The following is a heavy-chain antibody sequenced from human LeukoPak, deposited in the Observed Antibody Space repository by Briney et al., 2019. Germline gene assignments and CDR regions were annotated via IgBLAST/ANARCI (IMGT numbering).Heavy chain of an antibody. V-gene: IGHV1-69*04. D-gene: IGHD3-10*02. CDR3: ARGDSVLQY. CDR1: GGTFGSYA. J-gene: IGHJ4*02. CDR2: IVPLLGVP. Sequence: ASVKVSCKPSGGTFGSYAVNWVRQAPGQGLEWVGKIVPLLGVPKYAQKFQERVTITADKSTSTAYMELSGLTSDDTAVYYCARGDSVLQYWGPGTLVTVSS.